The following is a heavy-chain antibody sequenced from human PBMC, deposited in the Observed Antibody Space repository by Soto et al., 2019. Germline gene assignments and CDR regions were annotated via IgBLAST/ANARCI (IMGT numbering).Heavy chain of an antibody. J-gene: IGHJ5*02. D-gene: IGHD2-15*01. CDR2: IYYSGST. Sequence: PSETLALTCTVXGGSISSYYWSWIRQPPGKGLEWIGYIYYSGSTNYNPSLKSRVTISVDTSKNQFSLKLSSVTAADTAVYYCARDRGAYCSGRSCGWFDPWGQGTLVTVSS. V-gene: IGHV4-59*01. CDR3: ARDRGAYCSGRSCGWFDP. CDR1: GGSISSYY.